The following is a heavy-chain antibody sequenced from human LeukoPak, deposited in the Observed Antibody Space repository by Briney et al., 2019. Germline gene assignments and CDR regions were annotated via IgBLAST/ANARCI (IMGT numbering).Heavy chain of an antibody. V-gene: IGHV3-30*18. Sequence: PGGSLRLSCEASGFNLNNYGMNWVRQAPGKGLEWVAVISYDGSNKYYADSVKGRFTISRDNSKNTLYLQMNSLRAEDTAVYYCAKVVDTAMVIDYWGQGTLVTVSS. CDR2: ISYDGSNK. J-gene: IGHJ4*02. D-gene: IGHD5-18*01. CDR1: GFNLNNYG. CDR3: AKVVDTAMVIDY.